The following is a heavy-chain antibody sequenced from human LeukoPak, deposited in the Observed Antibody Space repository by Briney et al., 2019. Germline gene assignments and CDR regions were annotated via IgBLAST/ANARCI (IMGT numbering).Heavy chain of an antibody. CDR1: GGSFSGYY. D-gene: IGHD3-10*01. CDR3: ARARGITMVRGVINNWFDP. J-gene: IGHJ5*02. V-gene: IGHV4-34*01. Sequence: SETLSLTCAVYGGSFSGYYWSWIRQPPGKGLEWIGEINHSGSTNYNPSLKSRVTISVDTSKNQFSLKLSSVTAADTAVYYCARARGITMVRGVINNWFDPWGQGTLVTVSS. CDR2: INHSGST.